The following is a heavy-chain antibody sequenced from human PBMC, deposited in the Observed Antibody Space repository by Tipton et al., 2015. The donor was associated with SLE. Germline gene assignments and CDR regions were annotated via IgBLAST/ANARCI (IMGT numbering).Heavy chain of an antibody. V-gene: IGHV3-30*04. CDR2: ISYDGSNK. Sequence: SLRLSCAASGFTFSSYAMHWVRQAPGKGLEWVAVISYDGSNKYYADSVKGRFTISRDNSKNTLYLQMNSLRAEDTAVYYCASHPAGDRDYWGQGTLVTVSS. J-gene: IGHJ4*02. CDR3: ASHPAGDRDY. D-gene: IGHD7-27*01. CDR1: GFTFSSYA.